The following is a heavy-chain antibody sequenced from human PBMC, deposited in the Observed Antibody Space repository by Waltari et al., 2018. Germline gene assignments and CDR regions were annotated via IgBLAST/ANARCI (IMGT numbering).Heavy chain of an antibody. J-gene: IGHJ3*02. D-gene: IGHD5-12*01. CDR3: SRGRAGYRFGSFDI. Sequence: QVQLVQSGAEVKKPGASVRISCKSTASTLDSFYINWVRQAPGQGLEWMGILNPGGGSATYTQRLQDRGTMTRDKSSGTVYMELRSLRSDDTAIYYCSRGRAGYRFGSFDIWGQGTLVTVS. CDR2: LNPGGGSA. CDR1: ASTLDSFY. V-gene: IGHV1-46*02.